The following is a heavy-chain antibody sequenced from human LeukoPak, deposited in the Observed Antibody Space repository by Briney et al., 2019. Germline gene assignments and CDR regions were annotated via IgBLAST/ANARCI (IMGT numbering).Heavy chain of an antibody. CDR2: ISGSGGST. V-gene: IGHV3-23*01. Sequence: PGGSLRLSCAASGFTFSSYAMSWVRQAPGKGLEWVSAISGSGGSTYYADSVKGRFTISRDNSKNTLYLQMNSLRAEDTAVYYCAKDLRYYDSSGYYYPPDYWGQGTLVTVSS. J-gene: IGHJ4*02. D-gene: IGHD3-22*01. CDR3: AKDLRYYDSSGYYYPPDY. CDR1: GFTFSSYA.